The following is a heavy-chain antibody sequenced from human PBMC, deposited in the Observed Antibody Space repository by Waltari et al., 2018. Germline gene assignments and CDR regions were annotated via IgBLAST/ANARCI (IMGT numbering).Heavy chain of an antibody. D-gene: IGHD5-18*01. CDR3: AKDVGYSGGHFDS. Sequence: EVQLVESGGGLVQGGGSLRLSCVVSGFTFGDYAMSWVRQAPGKGLEWVESLSGGGGNTNYEDAVRGRFTISRYNSKNTLYLQMNTLRAEDTATYYCAKDVGYSGGHFDSWGLGIPVTVSS. V-gene: IGHV3-23*04. CDR1: GFTFGDYA. CDR2: LSGGGGNT. J-gene: IGHJ4*02.